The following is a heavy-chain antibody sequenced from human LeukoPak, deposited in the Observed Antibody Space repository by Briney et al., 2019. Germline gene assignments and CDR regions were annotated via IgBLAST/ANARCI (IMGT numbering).Heavy chain of an antibody. J-gene: IGHJ4*02. Sequence: GGSLRLSCAASGFTFSSYAMSWVRQAPGKGPEWVSGIRGSGGSTYYGDSVKGRFTISRDNSKNTLYLQMNSLRAEDTAVYYCAKDRTTYYDFWSGYYSGGFDYWGQGTLVTVSS. CDR2: IRGSGGST. D-gene: IGHD3-3*01. V-gene: IGHV3-23*01. CDR3: AKDRTTYYDFWSGYYSGGFDY. CDR1: GFTFSSYA.